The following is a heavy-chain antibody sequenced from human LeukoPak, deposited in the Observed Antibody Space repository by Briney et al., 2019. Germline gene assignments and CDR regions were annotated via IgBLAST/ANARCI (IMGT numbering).Heavy chain of an antibody. CDR1: GYTFTGYY. D-gene: IGHD4-17*01. CDR2: INPNSGGT. CDR3: PKLSGDYGDYKGC. J-gene: IGHJ4*02. Sequence: ASVKVSCKASGYTFTGYYMHWVRQAPGQGLEWMGRINPNSGGTNYAQRFQGRVTMTRDKSTNTAYMELNRLTFDDTAVYYCPKLSGDYGDYKGCWRQESLVTVSS. V-gene: IGHV1-2*06.